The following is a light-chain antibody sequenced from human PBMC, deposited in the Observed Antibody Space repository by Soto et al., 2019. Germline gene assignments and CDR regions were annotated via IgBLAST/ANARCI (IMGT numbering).Light chain of an antibody. CDR2: GAS. CDR3: RQFDDWPGT. Sequence: VMTQSPATLSVAPGGRATLACGASRNVFTKVAWYQQKPGQAPRLLIYGASTRATGIPGRFSGGGSGTDFISPTSSLQSEDVAFYYCRQFDDWPGTFGKGTKV. J-gene: IGKJ1*01. V-gene: IGKV3-15*01. CDR1: RNVFTK.